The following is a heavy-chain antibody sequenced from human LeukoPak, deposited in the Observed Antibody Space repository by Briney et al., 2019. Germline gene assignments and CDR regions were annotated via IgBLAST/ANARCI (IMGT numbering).Heavy chain of an antibody. D-gene: IGHD6-19*01. CDR2: IIPIFGTA. V-gene: IGHV1-69*13. Sequence: GASVKVSCKASGGTFSSYAISWVRQAPGQGLEWMGGIIPIFGTANYAQKFQGRVTITADESTSTAYMELSSLRSEDTAVYYCARDLPYSSGWYSDYWGQGTLVTVSS. J-gene: IGHJ4*02. CDR3: ARDLPYSSGWYSDY. CDR1: GGTFSSYA.